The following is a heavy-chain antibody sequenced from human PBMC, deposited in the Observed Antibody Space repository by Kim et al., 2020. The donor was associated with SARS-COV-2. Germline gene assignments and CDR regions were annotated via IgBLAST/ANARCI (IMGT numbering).Heavy chain of an antibody. J-gene: IGHJ4*02. CDR3: ARVYKKPILGVVYEGDYFDY. V-gene: IGHV3-7*01. CDR2: IKQDGSEK. CDR1: GFTFSSYW. D-gene: IGHD3-3*01. Sequence: GGSLRLSCAASGFTFSSYWMSWVRQAPGKGLEWVANIKQDGSEKYYVDSVKGRFTISRDNAKNSLYLQMNSLRAEDTAVYYCARVYKKPILGVVYEGDYFDYWGQGTMVTVSS.